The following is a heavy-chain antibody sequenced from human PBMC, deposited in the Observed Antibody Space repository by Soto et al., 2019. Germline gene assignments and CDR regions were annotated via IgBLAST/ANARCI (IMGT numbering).Heavy chain of an antibody. CDR3: AKGPVINPPWLRLREPGGDLENGGFVY. CDR2: ISGSGGST. D-gene: IGHD6-25*01. J-gene: IGHJ4*02. CDR1: GFTFSSYA. V-gene: IGHV3-23*01. Sequence: EVQLLESGGGLVQPGGSLRLSCAASGFTFSSYAMSWVRQAPGKGLEWVSAISGSGGSTYYADSVKGRFTISRDNSNNTMYLQMNSLRAEDTAVYYCAKGPVINPPWLRLREPGGDLENGGFVYWGQGALVTVSS.